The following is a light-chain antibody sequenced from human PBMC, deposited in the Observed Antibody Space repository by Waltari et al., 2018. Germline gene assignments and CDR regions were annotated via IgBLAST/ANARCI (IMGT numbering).Light chain of an antibody. Sequence: QSVPTQPPSVSGTPGQRVTISCSGSSSDIGRNTVNWYQHLPGTAPKLLIYSNCQRPAGVPYRFSGSKSGTSASLAISGLQSEDEADYYCATWDDSLDTPVFGGGTKLTVL. V-gene: IGLV1-44*01. J-gene: IGLJ3*02. CDR2: SNC. CDR3: ATWDDSLDTPV. CDR1: SSDIGRNT.